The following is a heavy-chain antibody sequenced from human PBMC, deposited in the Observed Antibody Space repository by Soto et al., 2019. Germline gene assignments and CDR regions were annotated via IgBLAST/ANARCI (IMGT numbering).Heavy chain of an antibody. J-gene: IGHJ6*02. CDR2: ISGSGGST. Sequence: QPGGSLRLSCAASGFTFSSYAMSWVRQAPGKGLEWVSAISGSGGSTYYADSVKGRFTISRDNSKNTLYLQMNSLRAEDTAVYYCAKDMDWNHLYYYYGMDVWGQGTTVTVSS. CDR1: GFTFSSYA. V-gene: IGHV3-23*01. CDR3: AKDMDWNHLYYYYGMDV. D-gene: IGHD1-1*01.